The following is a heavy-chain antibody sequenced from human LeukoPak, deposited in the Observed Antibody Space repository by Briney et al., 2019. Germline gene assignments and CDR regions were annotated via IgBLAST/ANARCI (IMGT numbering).Heavy chain of an antibody. CDR2: INPNSGGT. CDR1: GYTFTGYY. Sequence: GSVKVSCKASGYTFTGYYMHWVRHAPRQGLGWMGWINPNSGGTNYAQKFQGRVTMTRDTSISTAYMELSRLRSDDTAVYYCAREGLLSGSYNFDYWGQGTLVTVSS. D-gene: IGHD1-26*01. J-gene: IGHJ4*02. V-gene: IGHV1-2*02. CDR3: AREGLLSGSYNFDY.